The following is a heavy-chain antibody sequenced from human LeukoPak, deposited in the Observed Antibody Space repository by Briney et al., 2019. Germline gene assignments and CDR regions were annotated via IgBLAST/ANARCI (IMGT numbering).Heavy chain of an antibody. CDR1: GGSISSSSHY. D-gene: IGHD3-22*01. Sequence: PSETLSLTCTVSGGSISSSSHYWGWIRQPPGKGLEWIGSIYNSGSTYYNPSLKSRVTISVDTSKNQFSLKLSSVTAADTAVYFCARREYYDSSGYRWGQGTLVTVSS. CDR3: ARREYYDSSGYR. V-gene: IGHV4-39*01. CDR2: IYNSGST. J-gene: IGHJ4*02.